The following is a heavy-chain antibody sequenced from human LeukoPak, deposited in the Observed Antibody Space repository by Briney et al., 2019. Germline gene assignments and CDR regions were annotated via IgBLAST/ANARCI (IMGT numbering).Heavy chain of an antibody. CDR2: IYTSGST. V-gene: IGHV3-53*01. J-gene: IGHJ4*02. D-gene: IGHD6-25*01. CDR1: GFSVSTHF. CDR3: ARGFTGAAVTAPDY. Sequence: PGGSLRLSCAASGFSVSTHFMTWVRQAPGKGLEWVSVIYTSGSTYYADSVRGRFTISRDNSQNTVYLQMNSLRAEDTAIYHCARGFTGAAVTAPDYWGRGTLVTVSS.